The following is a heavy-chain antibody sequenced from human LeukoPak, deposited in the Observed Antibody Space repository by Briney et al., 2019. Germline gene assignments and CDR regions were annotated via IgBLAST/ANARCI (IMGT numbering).Heavy chain of an antibody. J-gene: IGHJ4*02. CDR2: INAGTGNR. V-gene: IGHV1-3*01. Sequence: GASVKVSCKASGYTFPSYAIHWVRQAPGQRLEWMGWINAGTGNRKYSQKFQDRVTITRETSATTAYMELSSLTSEDTAVYYCARVSDDSGWNFDYWGQGTLVTVSS. D-gene: IGHD6-19*01. CDR1: GYTFPSYA. CDR3: ARVSDDSGWNFDY.